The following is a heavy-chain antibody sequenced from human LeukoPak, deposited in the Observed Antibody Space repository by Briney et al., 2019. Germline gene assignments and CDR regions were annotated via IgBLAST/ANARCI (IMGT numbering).Heavy chain of an antibody. CDR3: AELGITMIGGV. CDR2: ISSSGSTI. Sequence: GGSLRLSCAASGFTFSSYEMNWVRQAPGERPGWVSYISSSGSTIYYADSVKGRFTISRDNAKNSLYLQMNSLRAEDTAVYYCAELGITMIGGVWGKGTTVTISS. CDR1: GFTFSSYE. V-gene: IGHV3-48*03. D-gene: IGHD3-10*02. J-gene: IGHJ6*04.